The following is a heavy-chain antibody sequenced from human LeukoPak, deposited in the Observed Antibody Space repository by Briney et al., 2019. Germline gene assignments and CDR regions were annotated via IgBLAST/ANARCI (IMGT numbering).Heavy chain of an antibody. D-gene: IGHD3-3*01. CDR1: GFTFSGYE. CDR2: ISRSGTII. J-gene: IGHJ4*02. V-gene: IGHV3-48*03. Sequence: GGSLRLSCAASGFTFSGYEMNWVRQAPGKGLEWVSYISRSGTIISYADSLKGRFTISRDNAKNSLYLQMNSLRAEDTAVYYCARERDDYYFDYWGQGTLVTVSS. CDR3: ARERDDYYFDY.